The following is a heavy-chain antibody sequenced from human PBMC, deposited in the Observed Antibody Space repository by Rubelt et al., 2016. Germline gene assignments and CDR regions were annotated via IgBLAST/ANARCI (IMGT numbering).Heavy chain of an antibody. CDR3: ARGGYCSGGSCSPFDS. CDR2: ISAYNGHT. J-gene: IGHJ4*02. D-gene: IGHD2-15*01. V-gene: IGHV1-18*01. CDR1: GYTFTSYA. Sequence: QVQLVQSGAEVKKPGASVKVSCKASGYTFTSYAMHWVRQAPGQGLEWMGWISAYNGHTNDAQKVQVRGTLTTDTSTSTAYMERRGLGSDETAVYYCARGGYCSGGSCSPFDSWGQGTLVTVSS.